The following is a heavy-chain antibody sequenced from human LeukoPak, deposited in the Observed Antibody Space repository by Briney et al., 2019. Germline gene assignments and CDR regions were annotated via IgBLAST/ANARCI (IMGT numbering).Heavy chain of an antibody. CDR1: GGTFSSYP. D-gene: IGHD5-12*01. CDR3: ARNSKVASTSGLNY. Sequence: ASVKVSCKVSGGTFSSYPISWVRQAPGQGVEWMGEITPIFGEAQNAEKFQGRVTITADEPTSTVYMELTSLRLDDTAMYYCARNSKVASTSGLNYWGQGTLVTVSS. V-gene: IGHV1-69*13. J-gene: IGHJ4*02. CDR2: ITPIFGEA.